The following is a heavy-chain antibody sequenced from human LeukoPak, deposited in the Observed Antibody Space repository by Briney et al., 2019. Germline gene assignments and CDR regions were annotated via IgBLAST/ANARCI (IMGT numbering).Heavy chain of an antibody. D-gene: IGHD2-21*01. V-gene: IGHV3-48*01. CDR1: GFSFSSYS. J-gene: IGHJ4*02. CDR2: ISTSSSII. CDR3: ASFSVVPYYFDY. Sequence: GGSLRLSCVASGFSFSSYSMNWVRQAPGKGLEWVSYISTSSSIIYYADSVKGRFTISRDNAKNSLYLQMNSLRAEDTAVYYCASFSVVPYYFDYWGQGTLVTVSS.